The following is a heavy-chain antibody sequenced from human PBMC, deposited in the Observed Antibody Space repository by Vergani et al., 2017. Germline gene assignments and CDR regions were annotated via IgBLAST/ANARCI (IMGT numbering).Heavy chain of an antibody. V-gene: IGHV3-30*18. Sequence: QVQLVESGGGVVQSGESLRLSCVASGFTHSPFGAFGMHWVRQAPGKGLVWVAVISFDGNQRYYSDSVKGRFTISRDNSKNTLYLQMSSLRAEDTGVFFCAKARDRGDNNRYFYMDVWGKGTTVTVSS. CDR2: ISFDGNQR. J-gene: IGHJ6*03. CDR3: AKARDRGDNNRYFYMDV. D-gene: IGHD1/OR15-1a*01. CDR1: GFTHSPFG.